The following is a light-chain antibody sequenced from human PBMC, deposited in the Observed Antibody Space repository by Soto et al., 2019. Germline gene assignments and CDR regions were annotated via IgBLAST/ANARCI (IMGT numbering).Light chain of an antibody. J-gene: IGKJ4*01. CDR2: GAS. Sequence: EKVLTQSPVTLSVSLGERATLSCRASQSITTNLAWYQQKPGQAPRLLIFGASNRATGIPARFSGSGSGTEFSLPISSLQSDDSAIYYCQQYNDWPPLTFGGGTKVEI. CDR1: QSITTN. CDR3: QQYNDWPPLT. V-gene: IGKV3-15*01.